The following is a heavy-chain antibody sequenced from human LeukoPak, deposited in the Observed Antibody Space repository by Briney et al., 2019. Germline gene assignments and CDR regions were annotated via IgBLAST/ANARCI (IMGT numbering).Heavy chain of an antibody. CDR3: AKDLQPYSGYDHNWFDP. J-gene: IGHJ5*02. Sequence: GGSLRLSCAASGFTFSSYAMHWVRQAPGKGLEYVSGINSDGDRTYYANSVKDRFTISRDNSKNTLYLQMNSLRAEDTAVYYCAKDLQPYSGYDHNWFDPWGQGTLVTVSS. CDR2: INSDGDRT. D-gene: IGHD5-12*01. CDR1: GFTFSSYA. V-gene: IGHV3-64*01.